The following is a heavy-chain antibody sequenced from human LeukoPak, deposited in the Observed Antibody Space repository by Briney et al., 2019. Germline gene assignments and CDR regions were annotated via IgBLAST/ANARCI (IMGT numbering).Heavy chain of an antibody. J-gene: IGHJ4*02. Sequence: GKSLRLSCAASGFTFSTYGMHWVRQSPGKGLEWVAVISYDGRNKYYADSVQGRFTISRDNSKNTLYLQMNSLRADDTAVYYCARRAGAYSHPYDYWGQGTLVTVSS. CDR1: GFTFSTYG. CDR2: ISYDGRNK. CDR3: ARRAGAYSHPYDY. V-gene: IGHV3-30*03. D-gene: IGHD4/OR15-4a*01.